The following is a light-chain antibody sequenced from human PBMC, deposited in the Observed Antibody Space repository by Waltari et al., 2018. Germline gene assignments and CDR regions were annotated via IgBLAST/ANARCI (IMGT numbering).Light chain of an antibody. CDR1: QTVSSTH. V-gene: IGKV3-20*01. CDR3: QDFGGS. CDR2: GSS. J-gene: IGKJ2*01. Sequence: VLTQSPDTLSLSPGERVTLSYRASQTVSSTHLAWCQRKPGQAPRLLIYGSSRRATGIPDRFSGSGSGTDFTLTISRLEPEDFAVSSCQDFGGSVGQGTKLEIK.